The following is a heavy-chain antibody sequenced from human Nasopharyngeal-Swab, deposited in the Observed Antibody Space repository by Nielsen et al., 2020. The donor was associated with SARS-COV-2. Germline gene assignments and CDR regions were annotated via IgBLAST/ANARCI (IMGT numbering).Heavy chain of an antibody. D-gene: IGHD2-15*01. V-gene: IGHV3-73*01. CDR1: GFIFSDPA. J-gene: IGHJ4*02. CDR3: SRCGGSCYTGKDY. Sequence: GGSLRLSCAASGFIFSDPAIHWVRQASGKGLEWVGRIRSKGNSYATEYAASVEGRFTISRDDSKNTAYLQMNSLMTEDTAVYYCSRCGGSCYTGKDYWGQGTLVTVSS. CDR2: IRSKGNSYAT.